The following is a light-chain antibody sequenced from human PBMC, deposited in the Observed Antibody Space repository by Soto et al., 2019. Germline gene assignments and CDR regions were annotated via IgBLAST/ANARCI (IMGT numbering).Light chain of an antibody. CDR2: RAS. J-gene: IGKJ5*01. Sequence: EIVLTQSPATLSLSPGERATLSCRASQSVSSYLAWYQQKPGQAPRLLIYRASTRATGIPARFSGNGSGTEFTLTISSLQSEDFAVYYCQQYDNWPPITFGQGTRLEIK. CDR3: QQYDNWPPIT. CDR1: QSVSSY. V-gene: IGKV3-15*01.